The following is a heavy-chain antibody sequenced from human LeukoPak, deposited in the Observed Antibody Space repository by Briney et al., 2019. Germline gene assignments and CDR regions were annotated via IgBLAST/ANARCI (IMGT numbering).Heavy chain of an antibody. D-gene: IGHD4-23*01. CDR2: IKQDGSEK. V-gene: IGHV3-7*01. CDR3: AREGRHSFRLRWPGQEDY. CDR1: GFTFSSYW. Sequence: GGSLRLSCAASGFTFSSYWMSWVRQAPGKGLEWVANIKQDGSEKYYVDSVKGRFTISRDNVKNSLYLQMNSLRAEDTAVYYCAREGRHSFRLRWPGQEDYWGQGTLVTVSS. J-gene: IGHJ4*02.